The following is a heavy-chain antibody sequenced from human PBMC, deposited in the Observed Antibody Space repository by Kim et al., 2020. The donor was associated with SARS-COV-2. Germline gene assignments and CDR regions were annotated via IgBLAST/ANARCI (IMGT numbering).Heavy chain of an antibody. J-gene: IGHJ5*02. V-gene: IGHV3-74*01. D-gene: IGHD6-13*01. CDR1: GFTFSSYW. Sequence: GGSLRLSCAASGFTFSSYWMHWVRQAPGKGLVWVSRINSDGSSTSYADSVKGRFTISRDNAKNTLYLQMNALRAEDTAVYYCAGGTVVAGTNFSDTWGQGTLVTVSS. CDR3: AGGTVVAGTNFSDT. CDR2: INSDGSST.